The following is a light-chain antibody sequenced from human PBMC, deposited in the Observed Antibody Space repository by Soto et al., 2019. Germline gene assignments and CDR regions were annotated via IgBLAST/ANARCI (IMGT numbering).Light chain of an antibody. CDR1: SSDVGGYNS. Sequence: QSALTQPPSASGSPGQSVTISCNGTSSDVGGYNSVSWYQQHPGRAPKLLIYEVNKRPSGVPDRFSASKSDNTASLTVSGLQAEDEADYYCTSYAGSRNLVFGGGTKLTVL. CDR3: TSYAGSRNLV. J-gene: IGLJ3*02. CDR2: EVN. V-gene: IGLV2-8*01.